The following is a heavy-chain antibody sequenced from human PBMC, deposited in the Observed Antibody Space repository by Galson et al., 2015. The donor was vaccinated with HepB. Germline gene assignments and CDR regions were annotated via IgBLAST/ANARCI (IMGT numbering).Heavy chain of an antibody. V-gene: IGHV1-3*01. Sequence: SVKVSCKASGYTFTSYAMHWVRQAPGQRLEWMGWINAGNGNTKYSQKFQGRVTITRDTSASTAYMELSSLRSEDTAVYYCARAHVVPAAIHYWGQGTLVTVSS. CDR3: ARAHVVPAAIHY. CDR1: GYTFTSYA. J-gene: IGHJ4*02. D-gene: IGHD2-2*01. CDR2: INAGNGNT.